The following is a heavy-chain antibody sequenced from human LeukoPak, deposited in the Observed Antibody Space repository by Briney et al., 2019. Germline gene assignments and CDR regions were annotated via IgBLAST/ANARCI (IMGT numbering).Heavy chain of an antibody. V-gene: IGHV3-21*01. J-gene: IGHJ4*02. CDR3: ARDKIVGATLLDY. D-gene: IGHD1-26*01. Sequence: GGSLRLSCAASGFTFSSYGMHWVRQAPGKGLEWVSSISSSSSYIYYTDSVKGRFTISRDNAKNSLYLQMNSLRAEDTAVYYCARDKIVGATLLDYWGQGTLVTVSS. CDR1: GFTFSSYG. CDR2: ISSSSSYI.